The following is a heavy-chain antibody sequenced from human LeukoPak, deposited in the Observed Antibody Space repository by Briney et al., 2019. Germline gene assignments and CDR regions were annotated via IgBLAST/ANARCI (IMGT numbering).Heavy chain of an antibody. V-gene: IGHV4-39*01. Sequence: SETLSLTCTGSGVSMSSSSDYWGWIRQPPGKGLEWIGSIYYNGNTYYNSSLKSRVTISVDTSKNQFSLKLSSVTAADTAVYYCARHEDGYYYDSSGYYFDYWGQGTLVTVSS. CDR3: ARHEDGYYYDSSGYYFDY. CDR1: GVSMSSSSDY. J-gene: IGHJ4*02. D-gene: IGHD3-22*01. CDR2: IYYNGNT.